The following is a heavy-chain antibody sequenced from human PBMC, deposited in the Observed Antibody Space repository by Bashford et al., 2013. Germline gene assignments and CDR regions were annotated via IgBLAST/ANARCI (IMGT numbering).Heavy chain of an antibody. CDR2: ISSSSSTI. V-gene: IGHV3-48*02. Sequence: VRQASRKGAWSGFRYISSSSSTIYYADSVKGRFTISRDNAKNSLYLQMNSLRDDDTATYYCAKDGDIVLVSGLDVWGLGTMVTVSS. CDR3: AKDGDIVLVSGLDV. J-gene: IGHJ6*02. D-gene: IGHD2-2*01.